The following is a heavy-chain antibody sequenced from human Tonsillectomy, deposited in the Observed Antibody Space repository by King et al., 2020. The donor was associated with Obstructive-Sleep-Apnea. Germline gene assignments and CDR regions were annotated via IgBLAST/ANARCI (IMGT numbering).Heavy chain of an antibody. Sequence: VQLVESGGGVVQPGGSLRLSCAASGFTFSNYGMHWVRQAPGKGLEWVAVISYDASSKYYADSLKGRFTISRDNSKNTLYLQMNSLRPEETAVYYCARDWRENYYVIDYWGQGTLVTVSS. J-gene: IGHJ4*02. CDR1: GFTFSNYG. CDR3: ARDWRENYYVIDY. D-gene: IGHD1-26*01. V-gene: IGHV3-30*03. CDR2: ISYDASSK.